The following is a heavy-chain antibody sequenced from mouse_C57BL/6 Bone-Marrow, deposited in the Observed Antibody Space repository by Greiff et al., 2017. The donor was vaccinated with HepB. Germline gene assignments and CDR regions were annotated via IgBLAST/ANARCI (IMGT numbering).Heavy chain of an antibody. V-gene: IGHV1-81*01. CDR1: GYTFTSYG. Sequence: VQLQQSGAELARPGASVQLSCKASGYTFTSYGISWVKQRTGQGLEWIGEIYPRSGNTYYNEKLKGKATLTADKSSSTAYMELRSLTSEDSAVYFCASHLLLRFYAMDYWGQGTSVTVSS. CDR3: ASHLLLRFYAMDY. CDR2: IYPRSGNT. J-gene: IGHJ4*01. D-gene: IGHD1-1*01.